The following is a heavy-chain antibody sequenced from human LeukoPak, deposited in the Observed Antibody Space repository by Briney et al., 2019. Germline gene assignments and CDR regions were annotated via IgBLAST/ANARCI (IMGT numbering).Heavy chain of an antibody. CDR1: GGSISSSSYY. D-gene: IGHD6-6*01. Sequence: SETLSLTCTVSGGSISSSSYYWGWIRQPPGKGLEWIGSIYYSGSTYYNPSLKSRVTISVETSKNQFSLKLSSVIAADTAVYYCARTTARGDVLFDYWGQGTLVTVSS. J-gene: IGHJ4*02. V-gene: IGHV4-39*07. CDR2: IYYSGST. CDR3: ARTTARGDVLFDY.